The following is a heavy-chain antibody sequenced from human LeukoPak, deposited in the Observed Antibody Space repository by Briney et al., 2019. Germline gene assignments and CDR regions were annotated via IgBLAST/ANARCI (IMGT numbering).Heavy chain of an antibody. Sequence: GGSLRLSCAASGFTFDDYAMHWVRQAPGKGLEWVSLISWDGGGTYYADTVKGRFTISRDNSKNSLYLQMNSLRAEDTALYYCAKDMAAYYYASGNIDYWGQGTLVAVSS. J-gene: IGHJ4*02. CDR2: ISWDGGGT. CDR1: GFTFDDYA. D-gene: IGHD3-10*01. V-gene: IGHV3-43D*03. CDR3: AKDMAAYYYASGNIDY.